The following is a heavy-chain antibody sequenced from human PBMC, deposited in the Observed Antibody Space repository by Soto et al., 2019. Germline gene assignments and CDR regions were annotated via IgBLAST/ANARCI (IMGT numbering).Heavy chain of an antibody. D-gene: IGHD3-9*01. J-gene: IGHJ6*02. CDR1: GGSISSSSYY. Sequence: PSETLSLTCTVSGGSISSSSYYWGWIRQPPGKGLEWIGSIYYSGSTYYNPSLKSRVTISVDTSKNQFSLKLSSVTAADTAVYYCASGYDILTGYPGGDYYGMDVWGQGTTVTVSS. V-gene: IGHV4-39*01. CDR3: ASGYDILTGYPGGDYYGMDV. CDR2: IYYSGST.